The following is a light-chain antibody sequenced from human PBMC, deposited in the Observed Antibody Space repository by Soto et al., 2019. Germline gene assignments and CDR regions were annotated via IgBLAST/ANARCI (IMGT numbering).Light chain of an antibody. CDR3: QRYDSLRT. Sequence: DIVLTQSPGTLSLSPGDRATLSCRASQSVRSNFVAWYQQKPGQAPRLLIYGASNRATGIPGRFSGSGSGTEFTLTISSLEPEDFAMYYCQRYDSLRTFGQGTKVE. J-gene: IGKJ1*01. V-gene: IGKV3-20*01. CDR1: QSVRSNF. CDR2: GAS.